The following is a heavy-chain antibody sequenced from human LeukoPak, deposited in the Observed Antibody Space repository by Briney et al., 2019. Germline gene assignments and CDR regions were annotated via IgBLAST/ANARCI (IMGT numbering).Heavy chain of an antibody. CDR3: ARGLDEIFFDY. J-gene: IGHJ4*02. Sequence: SETLSLTCTVSGGSISSGDYYWSWLRQPPGKGLEWIGYIYYSGSTYYNPSLKSRVTISVDTSKNQFSLKLSSVTAADTAVYYCARGLDEIFFDYWGQGTLVTVSS. V-gene: IGHV4-30-4*01. CDR2: IYYSGST. D-gene: IGHD6-19*01. CDR1: GGSISSGDYY.